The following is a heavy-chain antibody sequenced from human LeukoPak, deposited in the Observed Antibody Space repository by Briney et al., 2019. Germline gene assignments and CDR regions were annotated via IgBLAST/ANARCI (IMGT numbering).Heavy chain of an antibody. CDR3: AKVRYYGSGPFDI. CDR2: ISYDGSNK. V-gene: IGHV3-30*18. J-gene: IGHJ3*02. D-gene: IGHD3-10*01. CDR1: GFTFSSYG. Sequence: GGSLRLSCAVSGFTFSSYGMHWVRQVAGKGLEWVAVISYDGSNKYYAVSVKGRFTISRDNSKNTLYLQMNSLRAEDTAVYYCAKVRYYGSGPFDIWGQGTIVTVSS.